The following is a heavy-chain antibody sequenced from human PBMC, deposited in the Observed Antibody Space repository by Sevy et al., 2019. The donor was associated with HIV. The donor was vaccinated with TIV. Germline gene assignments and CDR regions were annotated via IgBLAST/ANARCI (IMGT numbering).Heavy chain of an antibody. CDR3: AKDRSGSYFSDFDY. V-gene: IGHV3-23*01. J-gene: IGHJ4*02. D-gene: IGHD1-26*01. CDR2: FSGSGGST. Sequence: GGSLRLSCAASGFTFSSYAMSWVRRAPGKGLEWVSDFSGSGGSTDYADSVKGRFTISRDNSKNTLYLQMNSLRAEDTAVYYCAKDRSGSYFSDFDYWGQGTLVTVSS. CDR1: GFTFSSYA.